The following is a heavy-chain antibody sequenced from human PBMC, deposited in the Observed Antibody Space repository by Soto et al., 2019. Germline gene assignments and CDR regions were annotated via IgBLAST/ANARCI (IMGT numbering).Heavy chain of an antibody. Sequence: SETLSLTCTVSGGSVSSGSYYWSWIRQPPGKGLEWIGYTYYSGSTNYNPSLKSRVTISVDTSKNQFSLKLSSVTAADTAVYYCARWLPADPFIYFDYWGQGTLVTVSS. J-gene: IGHJ4*02. V-gene: IGHV4-61*01. CDR3: ARWLPADPFIYFDY. CDR2: TYYSGST. D-gene: IGHD5-12*01. CDR1: GGSVSSGSYY.